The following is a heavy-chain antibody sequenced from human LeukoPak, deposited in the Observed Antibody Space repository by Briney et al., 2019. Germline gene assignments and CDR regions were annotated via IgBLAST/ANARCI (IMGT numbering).Heavy chain of an antibody. J-gene: IGHJ4*02. D-gene: IGHD3-22*01. Sequence: WASVKVSCKASGGTFSSYAISWVRQAPGQGLEWLGGIIPILGTANYAQKFQGRVTITADESTSTAYMELSSLRSEDTAVYYCARDSHYYDSSGSVFDYWGQGTLVTVSS. CDR3: ARDSHYYDSSGSVFDY. CDR2: IIPILGTA. V-gene: IGHV1-69*13. CDR1: GGTFSSYA.